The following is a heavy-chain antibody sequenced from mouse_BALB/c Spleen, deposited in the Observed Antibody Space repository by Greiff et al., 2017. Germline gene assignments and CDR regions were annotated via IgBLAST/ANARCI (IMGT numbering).Heavy chain of an antibody. Sequence: EVQRVESGGGLVQPGGSRKLSCAASGFTFSSFGMHWVRQAPEKGLEWVAYISSGSSTIYYADTVKGRFTISRDNPKNTLFLQMTSLRSEDTAMYYCARGTTVVARGEYFDVWGAGTTVTVSS. CDR3: ARGTTVVARGEYFDV. J-gene: IGHJ1*01. CDR2: ISSGSSTI. CDR1: GFTFSSFG. V-gene: IGHV5-17*02. D-gene: IGHD1-1*01.